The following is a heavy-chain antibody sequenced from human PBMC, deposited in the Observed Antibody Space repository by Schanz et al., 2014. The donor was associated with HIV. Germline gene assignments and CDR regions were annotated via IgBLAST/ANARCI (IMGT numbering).Heavy chain of an antibody. J-gene: IGHJ6*02. CDR3: ASTEFPYSSSSDYYYGMDV. CDR1: GFTFSSYG. V-gene: IGHV3-33*05. CDR2: ISYDGSNK. D-gene: IGHD6-6*01. Sequence: QVQLVESGGSVVQPGRSLRLSCAASGFTFSSYGMHWVRQAPGKGLEWVAVISYDGSNKYYADSVKGRFTISRDNSKNTLFLQMNSLRAEDTAVYYCASTEFPYSSSSDYYYGMDVWGQGTTVTVSS.